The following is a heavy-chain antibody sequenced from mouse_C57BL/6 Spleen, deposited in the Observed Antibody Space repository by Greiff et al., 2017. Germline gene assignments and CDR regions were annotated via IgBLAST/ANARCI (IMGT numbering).Heavy chain of an antibody. CDR3: ARNLVYDGYYPMDY. Sequence: QVQLQQSGPGLVQPSQSLSITCTVSGFSLTSYGVHWVRQSPGKGLEWRGVIWSGGSTDYNAAFIFRLSISNDNSKSQVFFKMNSLQADDTAIYYCARNLVYDGYYPMDYWGQGTSVTVSS. J-gene: IGHJ4*01. CDR2: IWSGGST. V-gene: IGHV2-2*01. D-gene: IGHD2-3*01. CDR1: GFSLTSYG.